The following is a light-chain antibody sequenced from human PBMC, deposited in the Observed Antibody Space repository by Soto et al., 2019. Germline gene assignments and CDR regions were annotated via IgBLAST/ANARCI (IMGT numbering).Light chain of an antibody. Sequence: QSVLTQPPSVSGAPGQRVTISCTGSSSNIGTGYAVHWYQHRPGAAPKLLIYGNNKRLSGVPDRFSGSRSGTSASLAITGLQAEDEADYYCQSYDSSLSRYVFGVGTKLTV. CDR3: QSYDSSLSRYV. V-gene: IGLV1-40*01. J-gene: IGLJ1*01. CDR2: GNN. CDR1: SSNIGTGYA.